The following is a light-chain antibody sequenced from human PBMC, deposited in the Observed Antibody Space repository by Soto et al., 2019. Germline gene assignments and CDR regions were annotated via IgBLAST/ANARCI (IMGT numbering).Light chain of an antibody. Sequence: QSVLTQPPSVSGAPGQRVTISCTGSSSNIGSNTVNWYQHLPGTAPKLLIYSNNQRPSGVPERFSGSKSGTSASLAVSGLQSEDEADYYCAAWDDSLSGYVFGTGTKVT. V-gene: IGLV1-44*01. CDR3: AAWDDSLSGYV. CDR2: SNN. J-gene: IGLJ1*01. CDR1: SSNIGSNT.